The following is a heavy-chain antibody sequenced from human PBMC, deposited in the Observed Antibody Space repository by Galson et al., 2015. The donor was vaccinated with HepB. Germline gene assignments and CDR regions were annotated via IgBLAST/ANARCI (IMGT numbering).Heavy chain of an antibody. CDR3: AREVTIFGVVKLPAWYFDL. Sequence: SLRLSCAASGFTFSSYWMSWVRQAPGKGLEWVANIKQDGSEKYYVDSVKGRFTISRDNAKNSLYLQMNSLRAEDTAVYYCAREVTIFGVVKLPAWYFDLWGRGTLVTVSS. CDR1: GFTFSSYW. D-gene: IGHD3-3*01. V-gene: IGHV3-7*03. J-gene: IGHJ2*01. CDR2: IKQDGSEK.